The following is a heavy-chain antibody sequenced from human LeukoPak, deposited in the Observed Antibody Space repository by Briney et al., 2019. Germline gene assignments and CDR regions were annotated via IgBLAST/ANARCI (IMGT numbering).Heavy chain of an antibody. CDR1: GFTFDDYA. CDR2: ISWNSGSI. J-gene: IGHJ4*02. V-gene: IGHV3-9*01. D-gene: IGHD6-19*01. CDR3: AKAGIAVAGTDVYFDY. Sequence: GRSLRLSCAASGFTFDDYAMHRVRQAPGKGLEWVSGISWNSGSIGYADSVKGRFTISRDNAKNSLYLQMNSLRAEDTALYYCAKAGIAVAGTDVYFDYWGQGTLVTVSS.